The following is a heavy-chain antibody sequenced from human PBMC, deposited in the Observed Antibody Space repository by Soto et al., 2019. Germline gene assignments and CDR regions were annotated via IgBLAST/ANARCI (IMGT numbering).Heavy chain of an antibody. J-gene: IGHJ4*02. CDR2: ISGGIGST. CDR1: GFSFGTYA. V-gene: IGHV3-23*01. CDR3: ARGTSHPDY. Sequence: GGSLRLSCVASGFSFGTYAMTWVRQVPGKGLEWVSTISGGIGSTFYADSVKGRFTISRDISKKMLFLHMNGLRDEDTAVYYCARGTSHPDYWGQGTLVTVSS. D-gene: IGHD2-2*01.